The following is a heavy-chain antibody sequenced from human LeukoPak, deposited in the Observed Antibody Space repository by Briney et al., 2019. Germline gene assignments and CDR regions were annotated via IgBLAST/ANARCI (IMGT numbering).Heavy chain of an antibody. CDR1: GGSISSSNW. J-gene: IGHJ4*02. Sequence: SETLSLTCAVSGGSISSSNWWSWVRQPPGKGLEWIGEIYYSGSTYYNPSLKSRVTISVDTSKNQFSLKLSSVTAADTAVYYCARVDTAFDYWGQGTLVTVSS. CDR3: ARVDTAFDY. CDR2: IYYSGST. D-gene: IGHD5-18*01. V-gene: IGHV4-4*02.